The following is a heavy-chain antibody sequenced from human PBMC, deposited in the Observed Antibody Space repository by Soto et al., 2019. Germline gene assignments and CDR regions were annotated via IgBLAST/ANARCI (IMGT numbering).Heavy chain of an antibody. CDR1: GFTVSTYG. CDR3: ARGVMSGASFYALDV. Sequence: GGSLRLSCAASGFTVSTYGMYWVRQAPGKGLEWLAVISFDGSNRYYADSVKGRSTISRDNSENTLFLQMSSLRPDDTAVYHCARGVMSGASFYALDVWGQGTTVTVSS. CDR2: ISFDGSNR. D-gene: IGHD2-15*01. J-gene: IGHJ6*02. V-gene: IGHV3-30*03.